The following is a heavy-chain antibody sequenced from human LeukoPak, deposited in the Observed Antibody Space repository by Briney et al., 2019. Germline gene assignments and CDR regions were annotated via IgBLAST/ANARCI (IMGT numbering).Heavy chain of an antibody. J-gene: IGHJ3*02. V-gene: IGHV1-2*02. CDR3: ARAGGGNSSGWGAFDI. CDR1: GYTFNAYY. D-gene: IGHD5-18*01. CDR2: INPNSGGT. Sequence: ASVKVSCKASGYTFNAYYIHGVLQAPGQGLEWMGWINPNSGGTSYAQKFQGRVTMTRDTSISTAYMELSRLRSDDTAVYFCARAGGGNSSGWGAFDIWGQGTVVTVSS.